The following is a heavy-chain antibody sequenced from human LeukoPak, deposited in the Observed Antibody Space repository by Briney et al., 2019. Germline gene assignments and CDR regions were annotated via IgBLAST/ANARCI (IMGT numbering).Heavy chain of an antibody. CDR1: GFTFDDYA. V-gene: IGHV3-9*01. CDR3: AKETRDKQWLVYFDY. Sequence: GGSLRLSCAASGFTFDDYAMHWVRQAPGKGLEWVSGISWNSGSIGYADSVKGRFTISRDNSKNTLYLQMNSLRAEDTAVYYCAKETRDKQWLVYFDYWGQGTLVTVSS. CDR2: ISWNSGSI. D-gene: IGHD6-19*01. J-gene: IGHJ4*02.